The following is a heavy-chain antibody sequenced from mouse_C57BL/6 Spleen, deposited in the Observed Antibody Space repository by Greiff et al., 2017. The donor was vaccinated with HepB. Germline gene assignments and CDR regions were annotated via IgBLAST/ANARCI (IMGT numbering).Heavy chain of an antibody. D-gene: IGHD2-3*01. V-gene: IGHV1-9*01. Sequence: VQLQESGAELMKPGASVKLSCKATGYTFTGYWIEWVKQRPGPGLEWIGEILPGSGSTNYNVKFKGKATFTADTSSNTAYMQLSSLTTEAAAIYYCARAPDGYPFAYWGQGTLVTVSA. CDR1: GYTFTGYW. J-gene: IGHJ3*01. CDR2: ILPGSGST. CDR3: ARAPDGYPFAY.